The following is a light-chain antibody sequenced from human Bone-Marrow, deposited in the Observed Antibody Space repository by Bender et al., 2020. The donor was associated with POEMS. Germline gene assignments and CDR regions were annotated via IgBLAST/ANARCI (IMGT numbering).Light chain of an antibody. CDR1: KLGNKF. J-gene: IGLJ2*01. CDR3: QAWDSSTGVV. CDR2: QNT. Sequence: SSELTQPPSVSVSPGQTARITCSGDKLGNKFASWYQQKPGQSPVLVIYQNTKRPSGIPERFSGSNSGNTAALTISGTQPMDEADYYCQAWDSSTGVVFGGGTKLTVL. V-gene: IGLV3-1*01.